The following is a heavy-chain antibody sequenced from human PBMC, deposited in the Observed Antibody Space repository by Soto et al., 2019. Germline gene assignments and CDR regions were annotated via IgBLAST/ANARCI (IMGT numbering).Heavy chain of an antibody. Sequence: SVKVSCKASGFTFTSSAMQWVRQARGQRLEWIGWIVVGSGNTNYAQKFQERVTITRDMSTSTAYMELSSLRSEDTAVYYCARDPYDSGNFEYWGQGTLVTAPQ. J-gene: IGHJ4*02. V-gene: IGHV1-58*02. D-gene: IGHD3-22*01. CDR2: IVVGSGNT. CDR1: GFTFTSSA. CDR3: ARDPYDSGNFEY.